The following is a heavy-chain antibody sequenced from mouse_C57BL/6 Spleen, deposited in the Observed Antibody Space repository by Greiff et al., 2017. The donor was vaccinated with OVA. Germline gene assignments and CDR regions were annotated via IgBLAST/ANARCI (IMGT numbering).Heavy chain of an antibody. CDR3: ARGDDYDVYFDY. J-gene: IGHJ2*01. Sequence: QVHVKQSGAELARPGASVKLSCKASGYTFTSYGISWVKQRTGQGLEWIGEIYPRSGNTYYNEKFKGKATLTADKSSSTAYMELRSLTSEDSAVYFCARGDDYDVYFDYWGQGTTLTVSS. CDR1: GYTFTSYG. V-gene: IGHV1-81*01. D-gene: IGHD2-4*01. CDR2: IYPRSGNT.